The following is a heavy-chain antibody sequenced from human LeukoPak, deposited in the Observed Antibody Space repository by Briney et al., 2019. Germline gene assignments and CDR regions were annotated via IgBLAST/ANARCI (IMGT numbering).Heavy chain of an antibody. Sequence: PGRSLRLSCTASGFTFGDYAMSWVRQAPGKGLEWVGFIRSKAYGGTTEYAASVKGRFTISRDDYKSIAYLQMNSLKTEDTAVYYCSRNSGSYSGYFDYWGQGTLVTVSS. J-gene: IGHJ4*02. D-gene: IGHD1-26*01. CDR1: GFTFGDYA. V-gene: IGHV3-49*04. CDR2: IRSKAYGGTT. CDR3: SRNSGSYSGYFDY.